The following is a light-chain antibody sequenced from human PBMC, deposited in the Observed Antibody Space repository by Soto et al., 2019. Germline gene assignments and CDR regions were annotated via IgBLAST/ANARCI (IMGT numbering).Light chain of an antibody. Sequence: QSALTQPASVSGSPGQSITISCTGTSSDVGGYNYVSWYQQHPGKAPKLMIYDVSDRPSGVSNRLAGSKSANTASLTIPGLHADDHADYYCSSYTGSSTLVFGGGTKVTVL. CDR2: DVS. J-gene: IGLJ2*01. CDR3: SSYTGSSTLV. CDR1: SSDVGGYNY. V-gene: IGLV2-14*01.